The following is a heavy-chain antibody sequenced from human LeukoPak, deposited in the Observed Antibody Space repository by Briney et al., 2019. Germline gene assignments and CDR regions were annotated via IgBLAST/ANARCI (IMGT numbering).Heavy chain of an antibody. CDR1: GFPFSRYW. CDR3: ARDPSAFAGYFDF. D-gene: IGHD3-10*01. V-gene: IGHV3-74*01. Sequence: PGGSLRLSCAASGFPFSRYWVLGVRQAPGKGRVWFSRLEQYGSSTTYADYVKGRFTISRDKAKNTLYLQMNSLRAEDTAVYFCARDPSAFAGYFDFWGQGTLVTASS. CDR2: LEQYGSST. J-gene: IGHJ4*02.